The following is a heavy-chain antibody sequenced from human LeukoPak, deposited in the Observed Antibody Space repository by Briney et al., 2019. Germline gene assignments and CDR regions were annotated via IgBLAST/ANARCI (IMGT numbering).Heavy chain of an antibody. CDR1: GFTFDDYA. CDR3: VKEPHYYDRSGYF. V-gene: IGHV3-43*02. D-gene: IGHD3-22*01. CDR2: IGGDGGST. Sequence: PGGSLRLSCAASGFTFDDYAMHWVRQAPGTGLEWVSLIGGDGGSTYYADSVKGRFTISRDNSKNSLFLQMKSLRTDDTALYYCVKEPHYYDRSGYFWGQGTLVTVSS. J-gene: IGHJ4*02.